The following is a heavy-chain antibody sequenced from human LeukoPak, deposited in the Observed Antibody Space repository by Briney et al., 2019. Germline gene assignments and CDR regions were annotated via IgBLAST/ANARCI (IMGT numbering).Heavy chain of an antibody. CDR2: IRYDGSNK. CDR1: GFTFRNYA. Sequence: GGSLRLSCAASGFTFRNYAMHWVRQAPGKGLEWVAFIRYDGSNKYYADSVKGRFTISRDNSKNTLYLQMNSLSAEDTAVYYCARDGAGRHYFDYWGQGTLVTVSS. V-gene: IGHV3-30*02. D-gene: IGHD3-16*01. J-gene: IGHJ4*02. CDR3: ARDGAGRHYFDY.